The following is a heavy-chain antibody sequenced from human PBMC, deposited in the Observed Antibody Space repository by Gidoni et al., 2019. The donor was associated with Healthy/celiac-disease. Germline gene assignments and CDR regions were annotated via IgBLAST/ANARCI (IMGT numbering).Heavy chain of an antibody. J-gene: IGHJ1*01. Sequence: EVQLVESGGGLVKPGGSLRLSCAASGFTFSNAWMSWVRQAPGKGLEWVGRIKSKTDGGTTDYDAPVKGRFTISRDDSKNTLYLQMNSLKTEDTAVYYCTTEYSYTGYFQHWGQGTLVTVSS. V-gene: IGHV3-15*01. D-gene: IGHD2-15*01. CDR3: TTEYSYTGYFQH. CDR2: IKSKTDGGTT. CDR1: GFTFSNAW.